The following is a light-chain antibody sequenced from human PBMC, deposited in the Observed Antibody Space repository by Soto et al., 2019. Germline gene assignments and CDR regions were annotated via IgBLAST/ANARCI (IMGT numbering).Light chain of an antibody. CDR3: QHYGSSLIT. J-gene: IGKJ5*01. Sequence: EIVLTQSPGTQSLSPGERVTLSCRASQSVSSIYLAWYQQKPGQAPRLLIYGASTRATGIPDRFSGSGSGTDFTLTISRLEPEDFVVYFCQHYGSSLITFGQGTRLEIK. CDR1: QSVSSIY. V-gene: IGKV3-20*01. CDR2: GAS.